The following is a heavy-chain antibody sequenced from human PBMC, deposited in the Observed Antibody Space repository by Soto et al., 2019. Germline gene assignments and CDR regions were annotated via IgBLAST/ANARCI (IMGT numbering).Heavy chain of an antibody. J-gene: IGHJ6*02. Sequence: QVQLQQSGPGLVKHSQTLSLTCAISGASVSSDSAAWNWIRKSPSRGLEWLGRAYYSSTWSKWYNDDAESVKSRVTINPGASKNQFSLQLNYVTPEDTAVYYGARLEMATITGDYGMDVWGQGTTVTVS. V-gene: IGHV6-1*01. CDR2: AYYSSTWSKWYN. CDR1: GASVSSDSAA. D-gene: IGHD5-12*01. CDR3: ARLEMATITGDYGMDV.